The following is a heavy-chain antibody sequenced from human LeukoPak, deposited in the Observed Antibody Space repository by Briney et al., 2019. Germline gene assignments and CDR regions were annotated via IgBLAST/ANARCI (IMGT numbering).Heavy chain of an antibody. V-gene: IGHV1-3*01. CDR1: GYTFTSYA. CDR2: INAGNGNT. Sequence: ASVKVSRKASGYTFTSYAMHWVRQAPGQRLEWMGWINAGNGNTKYSQKFQGRVTITRDTSASTAYMELSSLRSEDTAVYYCAREDYYDSSGYGFDYWGQGTLVTVSS. CDR3: AREDYYDSSGYGFDY. J-gene: IGHJ4*02. D-gene: IGHD3-22*01.